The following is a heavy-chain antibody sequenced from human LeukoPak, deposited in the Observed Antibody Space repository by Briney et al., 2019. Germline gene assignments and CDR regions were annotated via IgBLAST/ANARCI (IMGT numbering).Heavy chain of an antibody. CDR2: ISWNSGSI. J-gene: IGHJ4*02. CDR3: AKGQPTRYSSSWYFDY. V-gene: IGHV3-9*01. Sequence: GGSLRLSCAASGFTFDDYAMHWVRQAPGKGLEWVSGISWNSGSIGYADSVKGRFTISRDNAKNSLYLQMNSLRAEDTALYYCAKGQPTRYSSSWYFDYWGQGTLVTVSS. CDR1: GFTFDDYA. D-gene: IGHD6-13*01.